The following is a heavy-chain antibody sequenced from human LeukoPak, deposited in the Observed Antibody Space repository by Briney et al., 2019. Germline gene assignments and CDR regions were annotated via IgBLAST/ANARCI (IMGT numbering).Heavy chain of an antibody. J-gene: IGHJ4*02. D-gene: IGHD2-21*01. V-gene: IGHV1-46*01. CDR1: GYTFTSYY. CDR2: INPSGGST. CDR3: ARADCGGDCYPSTYFDF. Sequence: ASVNVSCKASGYTFTSYYMHWVRQAPGQGLEWMGIINPSGGSTSYAQKLQGRVTMTRDTSTNTVYMELSSLRSEDTAVYYCARADCGGDCYPSTYFDFGGQRTLVTVSS.